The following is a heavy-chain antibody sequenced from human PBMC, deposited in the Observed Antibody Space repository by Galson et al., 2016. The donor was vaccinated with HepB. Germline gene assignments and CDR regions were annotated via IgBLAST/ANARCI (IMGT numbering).Heavy chain of an antibody. CDR3: AKDRVYSYGPRMVLVGMDV. Sequence: SLRLSCAASGFTFSRYAMSWVRQAPGKGLEWVSSISGSGGSTYYGDSVKGRLTISRDNSKNTLYLQMNSLRAEDTALYYWAKDRVYSYGPRMVLVGMDVWGQGTTVTVSS. J-gene: IGHJ6*02. V-gene: IGHV3-23*01. CDR1: GFTFSRYA. CDR2: ISGSGGST. D-gene: IGHD5-18*01.